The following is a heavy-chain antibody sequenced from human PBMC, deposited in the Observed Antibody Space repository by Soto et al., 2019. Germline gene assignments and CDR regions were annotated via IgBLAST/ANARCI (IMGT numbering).Heavy chain of an antibody. CDR1: GFTFSSYG. Sequence: ESGGGVVQPGRSLRLSCAASGFTFSSYGMHWVRQAPGKGLEWVAVIWYDGSNKYYADSVKGRFTISRDNSKNTLYLQMNSLRAEDTAVYYCASLAAAGQDPYYFDYWGQGTLVTVSS. CDR2: IWYDGSNK. V-gene: IGHV3-33*01. J-gene: IGHJ4*02. CDR3: ASLAAAGQDPYYFDY. D-gene: IGHD6-13*01.